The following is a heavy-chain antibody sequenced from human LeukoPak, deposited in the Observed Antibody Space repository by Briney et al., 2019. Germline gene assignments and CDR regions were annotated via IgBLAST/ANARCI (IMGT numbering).Heavy chain of an antibody. J-gene: IGHJ3*02. CDR1: GYTFTGYY. D-gene: IGHD3-22*01. Sequence: ASVKVSCKTSGYTFTGYYMHWVRQAPGQGLEWMGWINPNSGGTNYAQKFQGRVTMTRDTSISTAYMELSRLRSDDTAVYYCARGWYYYDSSGYYPSAFDIWGQGTMVTVSS. CDR2: INPNSGGT. CDR3: ARGWYYYDSSGYYPSAFDI. V-gene: IGHV1-2*02.